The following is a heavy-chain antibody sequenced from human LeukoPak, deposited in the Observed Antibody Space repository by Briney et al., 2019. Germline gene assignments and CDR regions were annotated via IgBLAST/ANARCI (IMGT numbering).Heavy chain of an antibody. Sequence: GASVKVSCKASGYTFSSYGISWVRQAPGQGLEWMGWISGNNGNTNYEQKVQGRVTMTTDTSTSTAFIELRRLVSDDTAVYDWARGRAAGTFWLDYWGQGTLVTVSS. J-gene: IGHJ4*02. V-gene: IGHV1-18*01. CDR1: GYTFSSYG. CDR2: ISGNNGNT. D-gene: IGHD6-13*01. CDR3: ARGRAAGTFWLDY.